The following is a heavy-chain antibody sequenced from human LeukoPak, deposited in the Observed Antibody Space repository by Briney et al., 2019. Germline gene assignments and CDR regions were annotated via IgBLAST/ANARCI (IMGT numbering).Heavy chain of an antibody. CDR3: ARVDHCANPNDVYYFDN. CDR2: IYYSGST. CDR1: GDSINSGGDY. J-gene: IGHJ4*02. V-gene: IGHV4-31*03. D-gene: IGHD4/OR15-4a*01. Sequence: SDTLTLTCTVSGDSINSGGDYWSWIRQHPGKGLEWIGYIYYSGSTYYNPSLKSRITMSVDTSKNQFSLKLNSVTAADTAVYYCARVDHCANPNDVYYFDNWGQGTLVTVSS.